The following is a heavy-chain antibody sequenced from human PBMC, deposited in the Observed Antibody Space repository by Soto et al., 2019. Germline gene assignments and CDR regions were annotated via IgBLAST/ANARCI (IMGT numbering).Heavy chain of an antibody. Sequence: EVQLVESGGRLFQPGGSLSLSGAASGFTLSSYSMNWARQAPGKGLEWVSYISSSSSTIYYADSVKGRFTISRDNAKNSLYLQMNSLRDEDTAVYYCVRGGAFKIDYWGQGTLVTVSS. D-gene: IGHD3-16*01. CDR1: GFTLSSYS. CDR3: VRGGAFKIDY. V-gene: IGHV3-48*02. CDR2: ISSSSSTI. J-gene: IGHJ4*02.